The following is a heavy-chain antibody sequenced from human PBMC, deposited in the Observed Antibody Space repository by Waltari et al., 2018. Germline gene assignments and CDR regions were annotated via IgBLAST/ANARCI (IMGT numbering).Heavy chain of an antibody. V-gene: IGHV3-30*02. CDR1: GFTFSSYG. J-gene: IGHJ4*02. CDR3: AKDGGYTGNYFDY. CDR2: IRYDGSNK. D-gene: IGHD6-25*01. Sequence: QVQLVESGGGVVQPGGSLRLSCAASGFTFSSYGMHWVRQAPGKGLEWVAFIRYDGSNKDYADSVKGRFTISRDNSKNTLYLQMNSLRAEDTAVYYCAKDGGYTGNYFDYWGQGTLVTVSS.